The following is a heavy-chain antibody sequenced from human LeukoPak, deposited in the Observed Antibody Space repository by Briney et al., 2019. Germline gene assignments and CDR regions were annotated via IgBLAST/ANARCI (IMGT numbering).Heavy chain of an antibody. Sequence: GRSLRLSCAASGFTFSSYAMHWARQAPGKGLEWVAVISYDGSNKYYADSVKGRFTISRDNSKNTLYLQMNSLRAEDTAVYYCARDSPSYYDFWSGYEGRGYNWFDPWGQGTLVTVSS. J-gene: IGHJ5*02. CDR1: GFTFSSYA. D-gene: IGHD3-3*01. V-gene: IGHV3-30-3*01. CDR2: ISYDGSNK. CDR3: ARDSPSYYDFWSGYEGRGYNWFDP.